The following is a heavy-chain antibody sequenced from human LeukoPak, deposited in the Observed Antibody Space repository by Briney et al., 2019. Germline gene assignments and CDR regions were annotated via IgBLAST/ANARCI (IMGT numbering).Heavy chain of an antibody. J-gene: IGHJ4*02. CDR1: GGSISSSNW. CDR2: IYHSGST. V-gene: IGHV4-4*02. CDR3: ARVSSLVTIFGVVTSAIDY. D-gene: IGHD3-3*01. Sequence: PSETLSLTCAVSGGSISSSNWWSWVRQPPGKGLEWIGEIYHSGSTNYNPSLKSRVTISVDESKNQFSLKLSSVTAADTAVYYCARVSSLVTIFGVVTSAIDYWGQGTLVTVSS.